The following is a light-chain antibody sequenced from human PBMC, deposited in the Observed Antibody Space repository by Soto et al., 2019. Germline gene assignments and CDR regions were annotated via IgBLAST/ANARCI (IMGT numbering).Light chain of an antibody. CDR2: DAY. V-gene: IGKV1-33*01. J-gene: IGKJ4*01. CDR1: HDIGNY. Sequence: DIQMTQSPSALSASVGDRVTITCQASHDIGNYLNWYQQKPGTAPALLIYDAYTLERGVPSRFSGSGFGTDFSFTINSLPPEDIATYYCQQYDNMPLTFGGGTKLEIK. CDR3: QQYDNMPLT.